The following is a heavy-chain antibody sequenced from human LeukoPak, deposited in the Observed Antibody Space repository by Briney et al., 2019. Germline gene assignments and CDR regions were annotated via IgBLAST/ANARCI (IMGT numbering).Heavy chain of an antibody. Sequence: GGSLRLSCAASGFTFSSYAMRWVRQAPGKGLEWVSTITASGGTYYADSLKGRFTISRDTSKNTLYLQINSLRAEDTAVYYCAKRGRYYFDQWGQGTLVTVSS. CDR2: ITASGGT. CDR1: GFTFSSYA. V-gene: IGHV3-23*01. CDR3: AKRGRYYFDQ. J-gene: IGHJ4*02.